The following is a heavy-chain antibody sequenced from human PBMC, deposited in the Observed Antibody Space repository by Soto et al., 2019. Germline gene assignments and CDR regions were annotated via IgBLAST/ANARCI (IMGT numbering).Heavy chain of an antibody. J-gene: IGHJ5*02. CDR1: GASISGFY. V-gene: IGHV4-4*07. D-gene: IGHD1-1*01. CDR3: VRDGTKTLRDWFDP. CDR2: IYATGTT. Sequence: QVQLQESGPGLVKPSETLSLTCTVSGASISGFYWSWIRKSAGKGLEWIGRIYATGTTDYNPSLKSRVMMSVDTSTKQLSLKLRSVSAADTAVYYCVRDGTKTLRDWFDPWGQGISVTVSS.